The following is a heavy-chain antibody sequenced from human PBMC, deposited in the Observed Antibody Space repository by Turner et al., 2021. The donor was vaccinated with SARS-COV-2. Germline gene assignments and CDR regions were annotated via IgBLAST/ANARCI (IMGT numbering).Heavy chain of an antibody. D-gene: IGHD2-2*01. V-gene: IGHV1-69*01. Sequence: QVQLVQSGAEVKKPGSSVKVSCKASGNTFSTYAISWVRQAPGQGLEWMGGIIPIFGTANYAQNFQGRVTITADESSSTAYMELSSLRSEDTAVYYCLGRDIVVVLVAISEVDYWGQGTLVTVSS. J-gene: IGHJ4*02. CDR2: IIPIFGTA. CDR1: GNTFSTYA. CDR3: LGRDIVVVLVAISEVDY.